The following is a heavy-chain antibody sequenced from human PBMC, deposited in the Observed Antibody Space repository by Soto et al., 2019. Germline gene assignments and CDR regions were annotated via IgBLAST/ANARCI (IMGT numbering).Heavy chain of an antibody. CDR3: AKAQQWLVQEDDWFDP. CDR1: GFTFSSYA. D-gene: IGHD6-19*01. Sequence: EVQLLESGGGLVQPGGSLRLSCAASGFTFSSYAMSWVRQAPGKGLEWVSAISGSGGSTYYADSVKGRFTISRDNSKNTLYLQMNSLRAEDTAVYYCAKAQQWLVQEDDWFDPWGQGTLVTVSS. V-gene: IGHV3-23*01. CDR2: ISGSGGST. J-gene: IGHJ5*02.